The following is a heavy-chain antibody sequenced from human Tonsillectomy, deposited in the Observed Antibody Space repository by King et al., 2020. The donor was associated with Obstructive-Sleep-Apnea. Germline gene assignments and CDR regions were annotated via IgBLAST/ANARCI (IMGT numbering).Heavy chain of an antibody. Sequence: QLQESGPGLVKPSETLSLTCAVSGYSITSGYYWGWIRQPPGKGLEWIASIYHTGNTYYNPPLKSRVIMSVDTSKNQFSLKLTSLTAADTAVYYCTREMGELLGFDFWGQGTLVTVSS. D-gene: IGHD1-7*01. CDR1: GYSITSGYY. CDR3: TREMGELLGFDF. J-gene: IGHJ4*02. CDR2: IYHTGNT. V-gene: IGHV4-38-2*02.